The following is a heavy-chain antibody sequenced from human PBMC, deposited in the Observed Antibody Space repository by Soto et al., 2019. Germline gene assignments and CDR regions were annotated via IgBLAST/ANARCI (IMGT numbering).Heavy chain of an antibody. CDR1: GFTFSSYA. D-gene: IGHD1-26*01. Sequence: VQLVESGGGVVQPGRSLRLSCAASGFTFSSYAMHWVRQAPGKGLEWVAVISYDGSNKYYADSVKGRFTISRDNSKNTLYLQMNSLRAEDTAVYYCARWDSEADSLDYWGQGTLVTVSS. V-gene: IGHV3-30-3*01. J-gene: IGHJ4*02. CDR3: ARWDSEADSLDY. CDR2: ISYDGSNK.